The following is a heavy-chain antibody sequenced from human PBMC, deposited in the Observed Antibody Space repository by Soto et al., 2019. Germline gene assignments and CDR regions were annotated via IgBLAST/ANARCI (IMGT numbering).Heavy chain of an antibody. D-gene: IGHD3-16*01. Sequence: QVRLVQSAAEVKKPGASVKVSCKDSGYTFIRYGITWLRQAPGQGLEWMGWISAYNDYTNYAQKLQGRVTMTTDTSTSTVYLELRSLRSDDTGVYYCARGGYYDKVWGKMNYYGLDVWGQGTTFTVAS. CDR2: ISAYNDYT. J-gene: IGHJ6*02. CDR1: GYTFIRYG. V-gene: IGHV1-18*01. CDR3: ARGGYYDKVWGKMNYYGLDV.